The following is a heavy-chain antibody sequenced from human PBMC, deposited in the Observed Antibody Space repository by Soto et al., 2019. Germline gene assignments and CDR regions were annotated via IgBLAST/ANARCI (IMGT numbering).Heavy chain of an antibody. V-gene: IGHV4-34*01. D-gene: IGHD6-13*01. Sequence: SETLSLTCAVYGGSFSGYYWSWIRQPPGKGLEWIGEINHSGSTNYNPSLKSRVTISVDTSKNQFSLKLSSVTAADTAVYYCARVGSVEYSSSWYVYYYGMDVWGQGTTVTVSS. CDR2: INHSGST. J-gene: IGHJ6*02. CDR3: ARVGSVEYSSSWYVYYYGMDV. CDR1: GGSFSGYY.